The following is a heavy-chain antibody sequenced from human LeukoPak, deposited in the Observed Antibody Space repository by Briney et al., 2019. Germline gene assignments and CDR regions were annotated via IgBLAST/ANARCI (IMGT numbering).Heavy chain of an antibody. D-gene: IGHD6-19*01. Sequence: SVKASCKASGGTFSSYAISWVRQAPGQGLEGMGRIIPIFGTTNYAQKFQGRVTITTDESMSTAYMELSSLRSEDTAVYYCAREYSSGWYFVWGQGTLVTVSS. V-gene: IGHV1-69*05. CDR3: AREYSSGWYFV. CDR2: IIPIFGTT. CDR1: GGTFSSYA. J-gene: IGHJ4*02.